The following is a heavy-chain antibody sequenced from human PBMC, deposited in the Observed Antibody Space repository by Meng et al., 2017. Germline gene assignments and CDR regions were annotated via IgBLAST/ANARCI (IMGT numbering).Heavy chain of an antibody. CDR2: ISYDGSNK. Sequence: GESLKISCAASGFTFSSYAMHWVRQAPGKGLEWVAVISYDGSNKYYADSVKGRFTISRDNSKNTLYLQMNSLRAEDTAVYYCARTIGGYDSSGYYPTGIFQHWGQGTLVTVSS. D-gene: IGHD3-22*01. CDR1: GFTFSSYA. V-gene: IGHV3-30*04. CDR3: ARTIGGYDSSGYYPTGIFQH. J-gene: IGHJ1*01.